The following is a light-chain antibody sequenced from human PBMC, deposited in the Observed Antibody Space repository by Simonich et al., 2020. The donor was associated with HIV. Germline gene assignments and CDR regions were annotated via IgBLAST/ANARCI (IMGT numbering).Light chain of an antibody. CDR2: EVS. CDR1: SIDIGGYNY. Sequence: QSALTQPASVSGSPGQSITISCTGTSIDIGGYNYVSWYQHHPGKAPKLMIYEVSTRPSGVTDRFSGSKSGNTASLTVSGLQAEDEADYYCSSYAGSNNLVFGGGTQLTVL. V-gene: IGLV2-8*01. J-gene: IGLJ2*01. CDR3: SSYAGSNNLV.